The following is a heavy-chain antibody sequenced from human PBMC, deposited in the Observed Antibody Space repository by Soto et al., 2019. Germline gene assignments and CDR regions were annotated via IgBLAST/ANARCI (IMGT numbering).Heavy chain of an antibody. CDR1: FTSFD. V-gene: IGHV1-8*01. J-gene: IGHJ6*03. CDR3: ARGRGSSDWQSSYSYMDV. CDR2: MNPNSGDT. D-gene: IGHD6-19*01. Sequence: QVQLVQSGAEVKKPGASVKVSCAFTSFDINWVRQAAGQGLEWMAWMNPNSGDTRYAQKLQGRVTMTRDTSKFTAYMELNNLRSEDTAVYYCARGRGSSDWQSSYSYMDVWDQGTTVTVSS.